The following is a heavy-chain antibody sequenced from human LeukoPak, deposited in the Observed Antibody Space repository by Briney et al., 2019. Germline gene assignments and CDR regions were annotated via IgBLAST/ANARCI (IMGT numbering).Heavy chain of an antibody. D-gene: IGHD3-10*01. J-gene: IGHJ4*02. CDR3: AKIRSDVVMSVPHYFDY. CDR2: ISGSGGRT. CDR1: GFTFSSYA. V-gene: IGHV3-23*01. Sequence: GGSLRLSCPASGFTFSSYAMSWVHQAPGKGLQGVSTISGSGGRTFHADSVKGRISISRDNSKSTLSLQMNSLRPEDTAVYYCAKIRSDVVMSVPHYFDYWGQGTLVTVSS.